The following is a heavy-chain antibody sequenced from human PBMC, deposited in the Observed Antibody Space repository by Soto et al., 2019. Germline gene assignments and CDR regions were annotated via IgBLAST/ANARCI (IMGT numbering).Heavy chain of an antibody. CDR1: GFTFSSYG. D-gene: IGHD1-26*01. CDR2: ISYDGSNK. V-gene: IGHV3-30*18. J-gene: IGHJ4*02. CDR3: AKDLARIVGAPGY. Sequence: PGESLKISCAASGFTFSSYGMHWVRQAPGKGLEWVAVISYDGSNKYYADSVKGRFTISRDNSKNTLYLQMNSLRAEDTAVYYCAKDLARIVGAPGYWGQGTLVTVSS.